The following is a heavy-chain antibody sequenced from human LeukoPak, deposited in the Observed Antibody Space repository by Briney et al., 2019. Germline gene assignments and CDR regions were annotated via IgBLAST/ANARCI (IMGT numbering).Heavy chain of an antibody. D-gene: IGHD3-22*01. J-gene: IGHJ4*02. Sequence: PGRSLRLSCAASGFTFSSYAMHWVRQAPGKGLEWVAVISYDGSNKYYADSVKGRFTISRDNAKKTLYLEMNSLRVEDTAIYYCAKDHVGIAMIVMVLDSWGQGTLVTVSS. V-gene: IGHV3-30-3*02. CDR1: GFTFSSYA. CDR3: AKDHVGIAMIVMVLDS. CDR2: ISYDGSNK.